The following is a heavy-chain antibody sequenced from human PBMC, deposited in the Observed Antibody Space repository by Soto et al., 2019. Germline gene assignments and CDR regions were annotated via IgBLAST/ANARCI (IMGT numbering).Heavy chain of an antibody. D-gene: IGHD3-3*01. CDR2: INPNSGAT. J-gene: IGHJ5*02. CDR1: GYTFTGYF. V-gene: IGHV1-2*02. Sequence: QVQLEQSGAEVKKPGASVKVSCKASGYTFTGYFMHWVRQAPGQGLEWMGWINPNSGATKYAQKIQGRVTLSRDTSISTAYMEWSGLRSDDTAVYYCARGGGTILAPLPWGQGTLVTVSS. CDR3: ARGGGTILAPLP.